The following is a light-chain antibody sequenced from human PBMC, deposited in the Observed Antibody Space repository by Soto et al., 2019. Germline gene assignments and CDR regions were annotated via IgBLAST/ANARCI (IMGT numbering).Light chain of an antibody. J-gene: IGLJ2*01. V-gene: IGLV1-40*01. Sequence: QSALTQPPSVSGAPGQRVTISCTGSSSNIGAGYDVHWYQQLPGTAPKLLIYGNSNRPSGVPDRFSGSKSGTSASLAITGLQAEDEADDYCQSYDSSLSGPVVFGGGTKLTVL. CDR2: GNS. CDR3: QSYDSSLSGPVV. CDR1: SSNIGAGYD.